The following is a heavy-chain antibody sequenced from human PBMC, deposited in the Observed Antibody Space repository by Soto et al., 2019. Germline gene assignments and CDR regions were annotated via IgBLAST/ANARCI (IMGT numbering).Heavy chain of an antibody. J-gene: IGHJ4*02. CDR3: ARVWSGYQRVDY. CDR2: IIPILGIA. Sequence: SVKVSCKASGGTFSSYTISWVRQAPGQGLEWMGRIIPILGIANYAQKFQGRVTITADKSTSTAYMELSSLRSEDTAVYYCARVWSGYQRVDYWGQGTLVTVSS. V-gene: IGHV1-69*02. CDR1: GGTFSSYT. D-gene: IGHD3-3*01.